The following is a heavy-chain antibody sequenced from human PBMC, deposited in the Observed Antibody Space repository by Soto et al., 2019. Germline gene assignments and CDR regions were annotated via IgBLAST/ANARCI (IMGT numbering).Heavy chain of an antibody. J-gene: IGHJ5*02. CDR3: ARMKGPRSYDISNFGGWFGP. CDR1: GGSFSGYY. Sequence: QVQLQQWGAGLLKPSETLPLTCAVYGGSFSGYYWTWIRQPPGQGLEWIGEITHSGSTKYNPALRSRVTMSVDTSKTQFSLKVTSVTAADTAVYYCARMKGPRSYDISNFGGWFGPWGQGTLVTVSS. D-gene: IGHD3-16*01. V-gene: IGHV4-34*01. CDR2: ITHSGST.